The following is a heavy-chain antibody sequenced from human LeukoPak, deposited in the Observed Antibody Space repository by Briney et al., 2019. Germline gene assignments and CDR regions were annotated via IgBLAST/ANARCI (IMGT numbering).Heavy chain of an antibody. V-gene: IGHV4-4*09. Sequence: SETLSLTCTVSGGSINSYYWSWIRQPPGKGLEWIGYIYTSGSTNYNPSLKSRVTISVDTSKNQFSLKLSSVTAADTAVYYCSLSRDGFLFDPWGQGTLVTVSS. J-gene: IGHJ5*02. CDR2: IYTSGST. D-gene: IGHD2/OR15-2a*01. CDR3: SLSRDGFLFDP. CDR1: GGSINSYY.